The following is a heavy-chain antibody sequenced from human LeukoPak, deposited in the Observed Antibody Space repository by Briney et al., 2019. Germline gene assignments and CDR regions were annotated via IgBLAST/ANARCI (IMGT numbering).Heavy chain of an antibody. V-gene: IGHV3-7*01. Sequence: PGRSLRLSCAASGFTFSSYWMSWVRQAPGKGLEWVANIKQDGSEKYYVDSVKGRFTISRDNAKNSLYLQMNSLRAEDTAVYYCARESFIAVAGPYFDYWGQGTLVTVSS. D-gene: IGHD6-19*01. CDR1: GFTFSSYW. CDR3: ARESFIAVAGPYFDY. J-gene: IGHJ4*02. CDR2: IKQDGSEK.